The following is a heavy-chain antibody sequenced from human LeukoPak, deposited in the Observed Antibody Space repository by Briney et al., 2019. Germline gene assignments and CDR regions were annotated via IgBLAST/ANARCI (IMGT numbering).Heavy chain of an antibody. CDR1: GGSFSGYY. CDR2: INHSGST. Sequence: PSETLSLTCAVYGGSFSGYYWSWIRQPPGKGLEWIGEINHSGSTNYNPSLKSRVTISVDTSKNQFSLKLSSVTAADTAVYYCARGALDIGYSSSWTDKTHYYYYGMDVWGQGTTVTVSS. CDR3: ARGALDIGYSSSWTDKTHYYYYGMDV. V-gene: IGHV4-34*01. D-gene: IGHD6-13*01. J-gene: IGHJ6*02.